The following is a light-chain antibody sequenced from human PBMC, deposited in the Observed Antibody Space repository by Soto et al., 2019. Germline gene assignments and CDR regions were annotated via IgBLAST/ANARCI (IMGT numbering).Light chain of an antibody. V-gene: IGKV1-39*01. Sequence: DIQMTQSPSSLSASVGARVTITCRARQSISSYLNWYKQNPGKAPKLLIYAASSLQSGVSSRFSGSGSGTDFALTIRSLQPEDFGTYYCQQSYSTPWTFGQGTKVDIK. CDR3: QQSYSTPWT. CDR2: AAS. J-gene: IGKJ1*01. CDR1: QSISSY.